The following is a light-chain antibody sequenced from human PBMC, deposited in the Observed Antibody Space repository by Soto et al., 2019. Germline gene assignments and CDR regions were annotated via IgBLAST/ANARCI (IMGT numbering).Light chain of an antibody. CDR3: SSYTSSSSYV. V-gene: IGLV2-14*01. Sequence: QSALTQPASVSGSPGQSITISCTGTSRDVGGYSYVSWYQQHPGKAPKLILSEVGNRPSGISNRFSASKSGDTASLTLSGLQADDEAEYYCSSYTSSSSYVFGTGTKLTVL. CDR2: EVG. CDR1: SRDVGGYSY. J-gene: IGLJ1*01.